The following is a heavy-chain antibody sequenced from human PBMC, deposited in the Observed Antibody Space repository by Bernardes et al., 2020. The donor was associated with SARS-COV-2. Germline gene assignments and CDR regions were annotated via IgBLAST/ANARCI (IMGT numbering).Heavy chain of an antibody. V-gene: IGHV3-53*01. CDR2: IYTGSST. Sequence: GGSLRLSCAASGFTVSDNYMAWVRQAPGKGLEWVSVIYTGSSTYYADSLQGRFTISRDTSKNTLYLQMNSLRAEETAVYFCARDRSGSYPYQFDSWGQGTLVTVSS. CDR3: ARDRSGSYPYQFDS. CDR1: GFTVSDNY. J-gene: IGHJ4*02. D-gene: IGHD3-10*01.